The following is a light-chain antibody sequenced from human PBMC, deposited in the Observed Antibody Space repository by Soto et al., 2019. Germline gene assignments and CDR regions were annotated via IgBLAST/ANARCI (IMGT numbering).Light chain of an antibody. J-gene: IGKJ4*01. CDR2: DAS. V-gene: IGKV3-20*01. CDR3: QQYNDWPPLT. CDR1: QTVRNNY. Sequence: EIVLKQSPGTLSLSTGERATLSCRAIQTVRNNYFTWYQQQPGQAPSLLIYDASSSATGIPDRFSGGGSGTDFTLTISILQSEDFAVYYCQQYNDWPPLTFGGGTKVDI.